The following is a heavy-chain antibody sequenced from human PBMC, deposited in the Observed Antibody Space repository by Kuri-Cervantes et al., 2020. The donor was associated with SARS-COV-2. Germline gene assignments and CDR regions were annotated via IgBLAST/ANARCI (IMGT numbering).Heavy chain of an antibody. V-gene: IGHV3-74*01. J-gene: IGHJ4*01. CDR1: GFTFSGHW. Sequence: ESLKISCAASGFTFSGHWIHWVRQAPGKGLVWVSRINPEGSYTNNADSVKGRFTLSRDNAKNMLFLQMNRLRAEDTAVYYCVRDGDHWNFDYWGHGTLVTVSS. CDR3: VRDGDHWNFDY. D-gene: IGHD1-1*01. CDR2: INPEGSYT.